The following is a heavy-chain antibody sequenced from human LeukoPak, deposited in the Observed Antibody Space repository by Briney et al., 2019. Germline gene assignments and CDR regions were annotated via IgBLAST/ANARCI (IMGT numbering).Heavy chain of an antibody. CDR2: ISGSSSTI. CDR1: GFTFSSFS. CDR3: ARSLLLGTSVDY. Sequence: GGSLRLSCAASGFTFSSFSMNWVRQAPGKGLEWVSYISGSSSTIYYADSVKGRFTISRDNAKNSLYLQMNSLRDEDTAVYYCARSLLLGTSVDYWGQGTLVTVSS. V-gene: IGHV3-48*02. D-gene: IGHD3-22*01. J-gene: IGHJ4*02.